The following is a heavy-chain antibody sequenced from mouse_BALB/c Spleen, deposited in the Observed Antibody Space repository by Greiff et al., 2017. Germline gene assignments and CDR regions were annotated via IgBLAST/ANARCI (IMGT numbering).Heavy chain of an antibody. V-gene: IGHV2-9-2*01. J-gene: IGHJ4*01. CDR2: IWTGGGT. CDR1: GFSLTSYD. Sequence: VKLQESGPGLVAPSQSLSITCTVSGFSLTSYDISWIRQPPGKGLEWLGVIWTGGGTNYNSAFMSRLSISKDNSKSQVFLKMNSLQTDDTAIYYCVSEGHWGQGTSVTVSS. CDR3: VSEGH.